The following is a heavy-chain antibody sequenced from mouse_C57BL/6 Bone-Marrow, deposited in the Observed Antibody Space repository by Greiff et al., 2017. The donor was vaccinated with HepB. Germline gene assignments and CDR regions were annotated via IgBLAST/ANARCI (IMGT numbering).Heavy chain of an antibody. J-gene: IGHJ4*01. D-gene: IGHD2-4*01. V-gene: IGHV1-72*01. CDR1: GYTFTSYW. Sequence: QVQLQQSGAELVKPGASVKLSCKASGYTFTSYWMHWVKQRPGRGLEWIGRIDPNSGGTKYTEKFKSKATLTVDKPSSTAYMQLSSLTSEDSAVYYCAREWVVGYYDYGVDYAMDYWGQGTSVTVSS. CDR2: IDPNSGGT. CDR3: AREWVVGYYDYGVDYAMDY.